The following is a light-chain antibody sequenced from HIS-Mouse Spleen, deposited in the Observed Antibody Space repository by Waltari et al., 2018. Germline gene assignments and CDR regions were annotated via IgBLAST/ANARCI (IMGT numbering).Light chain of an antibody. CDR3: YSTDSSGNHRV. V-gene: IGLV3-10*01. Sequence: SYELTQPPSVSVSPGQTARITCSGDALPKKYAYWYQQKSGQAPVLVIYEDIKRPSGFPEGLSGSSSGTMATLTISGAQVEDEADYYCYSTDSSGNHRVFGGGTKLTVL. J-gene: IGLJ2*01. CDR1: ALPKKY. CDR2: EDI.